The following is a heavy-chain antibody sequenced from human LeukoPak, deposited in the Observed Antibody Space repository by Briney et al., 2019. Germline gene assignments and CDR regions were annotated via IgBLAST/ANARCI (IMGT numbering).Heavy chain of an antibody. CDR2: IIPIFGTA. V-gene: IGHV1-69*13. CDR1: GGTFSSYA. CDR3: ARAMVYDRVEIGNWFDP. D-gene: IGHD2-8*01. Sequence: SVKVSCTASGGTFSSYAISWVRQAPGQGLEWMGGIIPIFGTANYAQKFQGRVTITADESTSTAYMELSSLRSEDTAVYYCARAMVYDRVEIGNWFDPWGQGTLVTVSS. J-gene: IGHJ5*02.